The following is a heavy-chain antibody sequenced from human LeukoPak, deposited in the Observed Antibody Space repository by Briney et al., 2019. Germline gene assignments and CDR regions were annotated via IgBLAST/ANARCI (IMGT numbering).Heavy chain of an antibody. D-gene: IGHD3-3*01. Sequence: GGSLRLSCAASGFTFSSYSMNWVRQAPGKGLGWVSYSSSSSGTIYYADSVKGRFTISRDNAKNSLYLQMNSLRAEDTAVYYCASLPYYDFLVDFDYWGQGTLVTVSS. CDR2: SSSSSGTI. J-gene: IGHJ4*02. CDR3: ASLPYYDFLVDFDY. CDR1: GFTFSSYS. V-gene: IGHV3-48*01.